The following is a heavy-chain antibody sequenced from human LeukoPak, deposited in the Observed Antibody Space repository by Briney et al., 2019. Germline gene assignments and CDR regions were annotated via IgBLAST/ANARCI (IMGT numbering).Heavy chain of an antibody. Sequence: GGSLRLSCAASGFTFSTYGMHWVRQAPGKGLEWVAVIWYDGSNKYYADSVKGRFTISRDNSKNTLYLQMNSLRAEDTAVYYCARDIGIAAAGTLDYWGQGTLVTVSS. V-gene: IGHV3-33*01. CDR1: GFTFSTYG. CDR2: IWYDGSNK. J-gene: IGHJ4*02. CDR3: ARDIGIAAAGTLDY. D-gene: IGHD6-13*01.